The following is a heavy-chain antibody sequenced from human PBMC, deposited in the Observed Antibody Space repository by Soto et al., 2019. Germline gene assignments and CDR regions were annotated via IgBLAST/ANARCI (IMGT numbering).Heavy chain of an antibody. CDR1: GFTFSSYG. V-gene: IGHV3-30*18. Sequence: QVQLVESGGGVVQPGRSLRLSCAASGFTFSSYGMHWVRQAPGKGLEWVAVISYDGSNKYYADSVKGRFTISRDNSKNTLYLQMNSLRAEDTAVYYCAKVWATEDYWGQGTLVTVSS. J-gene: IGHJ4*02. D-gene: IGHD5-12*01. CDR3: AKVWATEDY. CDR2: ISYDGSNK.